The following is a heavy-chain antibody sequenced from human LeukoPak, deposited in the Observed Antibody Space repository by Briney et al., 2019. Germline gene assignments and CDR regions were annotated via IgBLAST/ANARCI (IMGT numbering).Heavy chain of an antibody. CDR1: RFTFSNYA. Sequence: GGSLGLSCAASRFTFSNYAMSWVRQAPGKGLEWVSIGYRGGSIYYAYSVQGRFTISRDNSKNTLYLQMNSLKAEDTAIYYCAKDRTAREPGGDSLDFWGQGTTVTVSS. V-gene: IGHV3-23*01. J-gene: IGHJ6*02. CDR2: IGYRGGSI. D-gene: IGHD1-26*01. CDR3: AKDRTAREPGGDSLDF.